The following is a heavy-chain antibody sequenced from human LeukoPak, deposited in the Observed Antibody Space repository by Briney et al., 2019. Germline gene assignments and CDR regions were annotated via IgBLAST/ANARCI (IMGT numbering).Heavy chain of an antibody. Sequence: ASVKVSCKASGYTFTSYGISWVRQAPGQGLEWMGCISAYNGNTNYAQKLQGRVTMTTDTSTSTAYMELRSLRSDDTAVYYCAREYVVVPAAIGAFDIWGQGTMVTVSS. V-gene: IGHV1-18*04. D-gene: IGHD2-2*01. J-gene: IGHJ3*02. CDR3: AREYVVVPAAIGAFDI. CDR2: ISAYNGNT. CDR1: GYTFTSYG.